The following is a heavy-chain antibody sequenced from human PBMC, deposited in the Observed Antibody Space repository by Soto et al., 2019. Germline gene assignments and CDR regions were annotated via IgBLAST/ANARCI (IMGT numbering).Heavy chain of an antibody. J-gene: IGHJ3*02. D-gene: IGHD3-16*01. CDR2: IYYSGST. CDR3: GIVLPAGGAFDI. Sequence: SETLSLTCTVSGGSISSYHWSWIRQPPGKGLEWIGYIYYSGSTNYNPSLKSRVTISVDTSKNQFSLKLSSVTAADTAVYYCGIVLPAGGAFDIWGQGTMVTVSS. V-gene: IGHV4-59*01. CDR1: GGSISSYH.